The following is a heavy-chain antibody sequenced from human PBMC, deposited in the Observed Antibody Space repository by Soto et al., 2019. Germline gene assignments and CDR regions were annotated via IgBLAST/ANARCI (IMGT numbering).Heavy chain of an antibody. CDR2: IYYSGST. CDR1: GGSISSSSYY. J-gene: IGHJ4*02. CDR3: ARRKGGWSRGLDY. Sequence: SETLSLSCTVSGGSISSSSYYWGWIRQPPGKGLEWIGSIYYSGSTYYNPSLKSRVTISVDTSKNQFSLKLSSVTAADTAVYYCARRKGGWSRGLDYWAQGTLVTVSS. V-gene: IGHV4-39*01. D-gene: IGHD2-15*01.